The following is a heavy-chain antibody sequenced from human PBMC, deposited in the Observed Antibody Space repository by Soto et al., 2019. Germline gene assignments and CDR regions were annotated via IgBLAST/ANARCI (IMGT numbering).Heavy chain of an antibody. J-gene: IGHJ4*02. D-gene: IGHD6-6*01. CDR1: GGSISSSSYY. CDR2: IYYSGST. V-gene: IGHV4-39*01. CDR3: ATLGASSSSVAVFDY. Sequence: QLQLQESGPGLVKPSETLSLTCTVSGGSISSSSYYWGWIRQPPGKGLEWIGSIYYSGSTYYNPSLKSRVTISVDTSKNQFSLKLSSVTAADTAVYYCATLGASSSSVAVFDYWGQGTLVTVSS.